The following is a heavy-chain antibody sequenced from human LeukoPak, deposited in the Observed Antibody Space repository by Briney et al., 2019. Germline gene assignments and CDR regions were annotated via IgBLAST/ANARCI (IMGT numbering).Heavy chain of an antibody. J-gene: IGHJ5*02. CDR1: GYSISSGYY. CDR2: IYTSGST. D-gene: IGHD6-13*01. CDR3: ARAIAAAGIPWFDP. V-gene: IGHV4-4*07. Sequence: SETLSLTCTVSGYSISSGYYWGWIRQPAGKGLEWIGRIYTSGSTNYNPSLKSRVTMSVDTSKNQFSLKLSSVTAADTAVYYCARAIAAAGIPWFDPWGQGTLVTVSS.